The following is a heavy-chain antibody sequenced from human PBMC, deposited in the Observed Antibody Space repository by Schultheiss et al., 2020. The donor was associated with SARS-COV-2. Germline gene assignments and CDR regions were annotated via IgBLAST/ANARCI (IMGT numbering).Heavy chain of an antibody. CDR1: GGSFSGYY. D-gene: IGHD6-6*01. CDR3: ARAQYSSSSFYSFDY. Sequence: SQTLSLTCAVYGGSFSGYYWSWIRQHPGKGLEWIGYIYYSGSTYYNPSLKSLVTISVDTSKNQFSLKLSSVTAADTAVYYCARAQYSSSSFYSFDYWGQGTLVTVSS. J-gene: IGHJ4*02. CDR2: IYYSGST. V-gene: IGHV4-34*01.